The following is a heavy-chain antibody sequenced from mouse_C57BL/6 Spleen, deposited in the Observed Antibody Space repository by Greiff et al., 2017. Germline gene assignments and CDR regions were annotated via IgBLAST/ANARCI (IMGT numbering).Heavy chain of an antibody. D-gene: IGHD2-1*01. Sequence: QVQLQQSGPGLVQPSQSLSITCTVSGFSLTSYGVHWVRQSPGKGLEWLGVIWSGGSTDYNAAFISRLSISKDNSKSQVFFKMNSLQADDTAIYYCAREDYGNLAYWGQGTLVTVSA. CDR1: GFSLTSYG. CDR3: AREDYGNLAY. V-gene: IGHV2-2*01. CDR2: IWSGGST. J-gene: IGHJ3*01.